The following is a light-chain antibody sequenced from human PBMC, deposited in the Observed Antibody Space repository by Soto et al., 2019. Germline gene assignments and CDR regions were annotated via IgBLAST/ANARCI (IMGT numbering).Light chain of an antibody. J-gene: IGLJ3*02. V-gene: IGLV2-11*01. CDR1: SSDVGAYNY. CDR2: DVG. Sequence: QSALTQPGSVSGSPGQSVTISCTGTSSDVGAYNYVSWYQQYPAKAPKVMIYDVGRRPSGVPDRFSGSKSGNTASLTISGLQAEDEAVYFCCSYAGNKTFVFGGGTKLTVL. CDR3: CSYAGNKTFV.